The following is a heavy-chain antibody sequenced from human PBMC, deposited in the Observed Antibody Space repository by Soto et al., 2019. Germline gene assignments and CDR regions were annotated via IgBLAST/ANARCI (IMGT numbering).Heavy chain of an antibody. D-gene: IGHD2-15*01. CDR2: ISSSSSYI. CDR3: ASLGYCSGGSCYYYYYMDV. Sequence: GGSLRLSCAASGFTFSSYSMNWVRQAPGKGLEWVSSISSSSSYIYYADSVKGRFTISRDNAKNSLYLQMNSLRAEDTAVYYCASLGYCSGGSCYYYYYMDVWGKGTTVTVSS. V-gene: IGHV3-21*01. J-gene: IGHJ6*03. CDR1: GFTFSSYS.